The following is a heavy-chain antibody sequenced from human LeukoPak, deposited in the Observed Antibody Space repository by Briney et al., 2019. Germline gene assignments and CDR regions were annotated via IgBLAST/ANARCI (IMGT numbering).Heavy chain of an antibody. J-gene: IGHJ4*02. CDR2: INPNSGGT. D-gene: IGHD5-24*01. Sequence: ASVKVSCKAFGYTITGYYMHWVRQAPGQGLEWMGWINPNSGGTNYAQKFQGRVTMTRDTSISTAYMELSRLRSDDTAVYYCARGKTREMATMDWGQGTLVTVSS. CDR1: GYTITGYY. CDR3: ARGKTREMATMD. V-gene: IGHV1-2*02.